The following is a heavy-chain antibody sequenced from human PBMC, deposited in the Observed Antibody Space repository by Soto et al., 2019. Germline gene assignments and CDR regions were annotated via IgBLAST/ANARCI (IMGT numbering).Heavy chain of an antibody. V-gene: IGHV4-59*08. Sequence: AWTVSGEFSSSCYWSWIRQPPGKGLEWIGYIYYSGSTNYNPSLKSRVTISVDTSKNQFSLKLSSVTAADTAVYYCARLHGGFDYWGQGTLVTVSS. CDR3: ARLHGGFDY. CDR1: GEFSSSCY. CDR2: IYYSGST. D-gene: IGHD4-17*01. J-gene: IGHJ4*02.